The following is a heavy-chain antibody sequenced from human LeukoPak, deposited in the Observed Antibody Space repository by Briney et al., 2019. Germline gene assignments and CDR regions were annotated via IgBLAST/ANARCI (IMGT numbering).Heavy chain of an antibody. J-gene: IGHJ5*02. D-gene: IGHD2-15*01. V-gene: IGHV4-34*01. CDR3: ARGQFVVVVAATMAWCDL. Sequence: SETLSLTCAVYGGSFSCYYWSWIRQPPGKRLEWIGEINHSGSTNYNPSLKSRVTISVDTSKNQFSLKLSSVTAADTAVYYCARGQFVVVVAATMAWCDLWGQGILVTVSS. CDR2: INHSGST. CDR1: GGSFSCYY.